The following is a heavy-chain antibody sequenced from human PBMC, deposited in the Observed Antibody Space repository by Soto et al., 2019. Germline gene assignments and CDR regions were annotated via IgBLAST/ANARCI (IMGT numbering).Heavy chain of an antibody. V-gene: IGHV2-26*01. CDR3: ARIRPQYILGYCTNGVCPGEEHNWFDP. J-gene: IGHJ5*02. D-gene: IGHD2-8*01. CDR1: GFSLSNARMG. CDR2: IFSNDEK. Sequence: SGPTLVNPTETLTLTCTVSGFSLSNARMGVSWIRQPPGKALEWLAHIFSNDEKSYSTSLKSRLTISKDTSKSQVVLTMTNMDPVGTATYYCARIRPQYILGYCTNGVCPGEEHNWFDPWGQGTLVTVSS.